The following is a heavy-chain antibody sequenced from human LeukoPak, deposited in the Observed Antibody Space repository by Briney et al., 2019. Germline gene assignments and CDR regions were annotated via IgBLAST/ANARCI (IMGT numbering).Heavy chain of an antibody. CDR3: ARGPRAAADDY. J-gene: IGHJ4*02. D-gene: IGHD6-13*01. CDR2: INAGNGNT. V-gene: IGHV1-3*01. Sequence: ASVKVTCKASGYTFINFAINWGRQAPGQRPEWMGWINAGNGNTKYSQKFQGRVPITRDTSASTAYMELSSLTSEDTAVYYCARGPRAAADDYWGQGTLVTVSS. CDR1: GYTFINFA.